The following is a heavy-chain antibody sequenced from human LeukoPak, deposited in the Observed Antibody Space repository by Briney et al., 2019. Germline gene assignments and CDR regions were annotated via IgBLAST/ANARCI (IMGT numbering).Heavy chain of an antibody. CDR2: IYWDDDK. J-gene: IGHJ4*02. CDR1: GFSLSTSGVG. D-gene: IGHD6-13*01. V-gene: IGHV2-5*02. CDR3: AHRWVGSSWYWVYFDY. Sequence: SDPTLVKPTQTLTLTCTFSGFSLSTSGVGVGWIRQPPGKALEWLALIYWDDDKRYSPSLKSRLTSTKDTSKNQVVLTMTNMDPVDTATYYCAHRWVGSSWYWVYFDYWGQGTLVTVSS.